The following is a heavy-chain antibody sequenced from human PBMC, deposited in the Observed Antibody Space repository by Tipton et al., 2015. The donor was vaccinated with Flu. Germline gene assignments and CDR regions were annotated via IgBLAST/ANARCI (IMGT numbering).Heavy chain of an antibody. J-gene: IGHJ1*01. CDR2: IYYSGST. D-gene: IGHD6-13*01. V-gene: IGHV4-59*01. Sequence: LRLSCTVSGGSISSYYWSWIRQPPGKGLEWIGYIYYSGSTNYNPSLKSRVTISVDTSKNQFSLKLSSMTAADTAVYYCARGSSWYLHFQHWGQGTLATVSS. CDR3: ARGSSWYLHFQH. CDR1: GGSISSYY.